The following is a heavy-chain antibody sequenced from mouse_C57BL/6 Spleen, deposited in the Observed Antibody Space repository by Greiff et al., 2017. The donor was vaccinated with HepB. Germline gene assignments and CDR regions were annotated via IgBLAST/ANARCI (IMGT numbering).Heavy chain of an antibody. D-gene: IGHD1-1*01. CDR2: IWSGGST. CDR1: GFSLTSYG. V-gene: IGHV2-2*01. CDR3: ARNLITTVVDYYAMDY. Sequence: QVQLKESGPGLVQPSQSLSITCTVSGFSLTSYGLHWVRQSPGKGLEWLGVIWSGGSTDYNAAFISRLSISKDNSKSQVFFKMNSLQADDTAIYYCARNLITTVVDYYAMDYWGQGTSVTVSS. J-gene: IGHJ4*01.